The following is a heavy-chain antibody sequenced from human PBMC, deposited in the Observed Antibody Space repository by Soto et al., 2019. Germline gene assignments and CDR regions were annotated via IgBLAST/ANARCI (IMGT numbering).Heavy chain of an antibody. D-gene: IGHD6-13*01. Sequence: GASVKVSCKASGYTFTSYGISWVRQAPGQGLEWMGWISTYNGDTHYTEKLQDRVTMTRDTSTSTAYMELRSLRSDDTAVYYCARSNGIAAAGPPFDYWGQGTLVTVSS. J-gene: IGHJ4*02. CDR3: ARSNGIAAAGPPFDY. CDR2: ISTYNGDT. V-gene: IGHV1-18*01. CDR1: GYTFTSYG.